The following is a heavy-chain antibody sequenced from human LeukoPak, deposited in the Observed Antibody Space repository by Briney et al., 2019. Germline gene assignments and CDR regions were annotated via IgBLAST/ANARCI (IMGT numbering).Heavy chain of an antibody. CDR2: IYSGGST. V-gene: IGHV3-66*02. CDR3: ARVTPLQCSRHFDY. D-gene: IGHD5-24*01. CDR1: GFTVRSNY. Sequence: GGSLRLSCAASGFTVRSNYMSWVRQAPGKGLEWVSVIYSGGSTYYADSVKGRFTISRDNSKNTLYLQMNSLRAEDTAVYDCARVTPLQCSRHFDYWGQGTLVTVSS. J-gene: IGHJ4*02.